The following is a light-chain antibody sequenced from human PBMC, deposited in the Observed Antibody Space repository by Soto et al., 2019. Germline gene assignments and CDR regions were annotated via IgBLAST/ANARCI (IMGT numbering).Light chain of an antibody. Sequence: DIHMTHSPSILSASVGDIVTITCRASESIRSWLAWYQQKPGKSPKLLIFEASNLEKGVPARFGGSGSGTEFTLTISSLQPDDFATYYCQHYNTYLTFGQGTKVDIK. CDR1: ESIRSW. CDR3: QHYNTYLT. CDR2: EAS. J-gene: IGKJ1*01. V-gene: IGKV1-5*03.